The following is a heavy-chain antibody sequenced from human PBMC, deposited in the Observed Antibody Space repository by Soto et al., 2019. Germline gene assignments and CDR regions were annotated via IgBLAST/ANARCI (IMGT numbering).Heavy chain of an antibody. J-gene: IGHJ6*02. CDR1: GFTFSSYA. D-gene: IGHD6-6*01. CDR3: ARPAGEYSSSPDYYYGMDV. CDR2: ISYDGSNK. V-gene: IGHV3-30-3*01. Sequence: GGSLRLSCAASGFTFSSYAMHWVRQAPGKGLEWVAVISYDGSNKYYADSVKGRFTISRDNSKNTLYLQMNSLRAEDTAVYYCARPAGEYSSSPDYYYGMDVWGQGTTVTVSS.